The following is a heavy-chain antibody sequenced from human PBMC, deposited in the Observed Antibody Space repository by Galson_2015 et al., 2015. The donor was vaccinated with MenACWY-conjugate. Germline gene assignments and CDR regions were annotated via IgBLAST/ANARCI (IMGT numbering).Heavy chain of an antibody. Sequence: SLRLSCAASGFTFSNYAMSWVRQAPGKGLEWVSSISASGGSIHYADSVKGRFTISRDNSKNTLYLQMNSLRADLRAEDTAVYYCAKPGSDSYYYHMDVWGQGTTVTVSS. CDR2: ISASGGSI. V-gene: IGHV3-23*01. CDR3: AKPGSDSYYYHMDV. D-gene: IGHD3/OR15-3a*01. CDR1: GFTFSNYA. J-gene: IGHJ6*02.